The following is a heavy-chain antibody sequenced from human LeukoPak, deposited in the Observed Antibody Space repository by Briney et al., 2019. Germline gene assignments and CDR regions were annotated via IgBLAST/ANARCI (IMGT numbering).Heavy chain of an antibody. CDR3: ARVSYSSGWYDPYYYYGMGV. J-gene: IGHJ6*02. D-gene: IGHD6-19*01. V-gene: IGHV1-8*01. Sequence: ASVKVSCKASGNTFTSYDINWVRQATGQGLEWMGWMNPNSGNTGYAQKFQGRVTMTRNTSISTAYMELSSLRSEDTAVYYCARVSYSSGWYDPYYYYGMGVWGQGTTVTVSS. CDR2: MNPNSGNT. CDR1: GNTFTSYD.